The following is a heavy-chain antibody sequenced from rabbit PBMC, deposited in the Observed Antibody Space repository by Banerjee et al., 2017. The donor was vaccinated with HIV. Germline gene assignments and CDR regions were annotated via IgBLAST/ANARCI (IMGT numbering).Heavy chain of an antibody. J-gene: IGHJ6*01. CDR1: RFDFNSGG. D-gene: IGHD8-1*01. CDR3: ARDTGSSFSSYGMDL. Sequence: QEHLVESGGGLVQPGGSLTLSCKASRFDFNSGGVSWVRQAPGKGLEWIGCINTATGKDVYANWAKGRFTISSTSSTTVPLQMTSLTAADTATYFCARDTGSSFSSYGMDLWGQGTLVTVS. CDR2: INTATGKD. V-gene: IGHV1S45*01.